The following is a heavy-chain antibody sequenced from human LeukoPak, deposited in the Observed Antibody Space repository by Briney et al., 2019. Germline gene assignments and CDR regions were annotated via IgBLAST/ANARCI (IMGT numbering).Heavy chain of an antibody. J-gene: IGHJ2*01. CDR2: ISRSGSST. CDR3: AKGGDILTGYYLYWYFDL. CDR1: GFTFSAYA. V-gene: IGHV3-23*01. D-gene: IGHD3-9*01. Sequence: GGSLRLSCAASGFTFSAYAMSWVRQAPGKGLEWVSAISRSGSSTDYADSVKGRFTISRDNSKNTLYLQMNSLRPEDTAVYYCAKGGDILTGYYLYWYFDLWGRGTLVTVS.